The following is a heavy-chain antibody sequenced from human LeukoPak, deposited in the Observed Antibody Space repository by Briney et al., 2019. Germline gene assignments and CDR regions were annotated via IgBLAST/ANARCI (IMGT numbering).Heavy chain of an antibody. Sequence: HTGGSLRLSCAASGFTLSSYAMSWVRQAPGKGLEWVSAISGSGGSTYYADSVKGRFTISRDNSKNTLYLQMNSLRAEDTAVYYCARLPDHFGVVIKSYYYYGMDVWGQGTTVTVSS. J-gene: IGHJ6*02. D-gene: IGHD3-3*01. CDR3: ARLPDHFGVVIKSYYYYGMDV. CDR1: GFTLSSYA. V-gene: IGHV3-23*01. CDR2: ISGSGGST.